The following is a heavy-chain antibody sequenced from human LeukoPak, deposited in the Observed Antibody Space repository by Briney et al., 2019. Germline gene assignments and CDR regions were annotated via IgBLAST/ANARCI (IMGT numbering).Heavy chain of an antibody. V-gene: IGHV3-30-3*01. CDR1: GFTFSSYA. J-gene: IGHJ4*02. CDR3: ARDKSGSLITYYFDY. Sequence: GGSLRLSCAASGFTFSSYAMSWVRQAPGKGLEWVAVISYDGSNKYYADSVKGRFTISRDNSKNTLYLQMNSLRAEDTAVYYCARDKSGSLITYYFDYWGQGTLVTVSS. D-gene: IGHD1-26*01. CDR2: ISYDGSNK.